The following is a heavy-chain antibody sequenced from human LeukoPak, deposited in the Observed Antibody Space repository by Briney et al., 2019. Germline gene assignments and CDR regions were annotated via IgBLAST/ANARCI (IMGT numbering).Heavy chain of an antibody. J-gene: IGHJ4*02. CDR1: GVSISSYS. CDR3: AREWHHVFDY. V-gene: IGHV4-4*07. D-gene: IGHD5-12*01. CDR2: IYPRESP. Sequence: SETLSLTCTVSGVSISSYSWSWMRQPAGKGLEWIGRIYPRESPNYNPSLKSRVIMSVDKSKNQFSLKLRSVTAADTAVYYCAREWHHVFDYWGQGNLVTVSS.